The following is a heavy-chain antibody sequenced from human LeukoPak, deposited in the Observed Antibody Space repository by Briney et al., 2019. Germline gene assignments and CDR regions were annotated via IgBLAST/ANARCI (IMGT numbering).Heavy chain of an antibody. CDR2: INPNTGDT. J-gene: IGHJ4*02. D-gene: IGHD6-13*01. Sequence: ASVKVSCKASGYTFIGCYLHWVRQAPGQGLEWMGWINPNTGDTNYAQNFQGRVTMTRDTSITTAHMELSSLRSDDTAVYYCASEGGVAAAALDYWGQGTLVTVSS. V-gene: IGHV1-2*02. CDR3: ASEGGVAAAALDY. CDR1: GYTFIGCY.